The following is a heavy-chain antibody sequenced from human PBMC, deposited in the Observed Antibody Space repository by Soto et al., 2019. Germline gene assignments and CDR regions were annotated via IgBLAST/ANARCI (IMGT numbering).Heavy chain of an antibody. Sequence: PSETLSRTCTFSVGSIVSFDYYWGGIRQPPGKGLEWIGYIFYSGSTFYKPSLKSRVTMSVDTSKNQFSLKLNSVTAADTAVYYCARVWLQVLAFDIWGQGTMVTVSS. CDR3: ARVWLQVLAFDI. D-gene: IGHD5-12*01. V-gene: IGHV4-30-4*01. CDR2: IFYSGST. J-gene: IGHJ3*02. CDR1: VGSIVSFDYY.